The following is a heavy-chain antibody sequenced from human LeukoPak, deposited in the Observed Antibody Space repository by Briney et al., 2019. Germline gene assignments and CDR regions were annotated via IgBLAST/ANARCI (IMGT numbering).Heavy chain of an antibody. CDR2: ISYDGSNK. CDR1: GFTFSSYG. D-gene: IGHD3-16*01. J-gene: IGHJ5*02. V-gene: IGHV3-30*18. Sequence: GGSPRLSCAASGFTFSSYGMHWVRQAPGKGLEWVAVISYDGSNKYYADSVKGRFTISRDNSKNTLYLQMNSLRAEDTAAYYCAKDKYDYVWGTWGNWFDPWGQGTLVTVSS. CDR3: AKDKYDYVWGTWGNWFDP.